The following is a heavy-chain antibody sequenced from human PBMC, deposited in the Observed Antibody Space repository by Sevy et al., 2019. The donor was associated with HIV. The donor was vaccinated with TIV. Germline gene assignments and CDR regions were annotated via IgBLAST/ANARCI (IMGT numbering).Heavy chain of an antibody. CDR1: GFTFSDYN. V-gene: IGHV3-11*04. CDR2: ISGTSQTI. Sequence: GGSLRLSCAASGFTFSDYNMIWIRQAPGRGLEWISYISGTSQTIYYADPVKGRFTISRDNAKNSLCLQMNSLSAEDTALYYCARVPLYDDPWYCDHWGQGTLVTVSS. D-gene: IGHD3-16*01. CDR3: ARVPLYDDPWYCDH. J-gene: IGHJ4*02.